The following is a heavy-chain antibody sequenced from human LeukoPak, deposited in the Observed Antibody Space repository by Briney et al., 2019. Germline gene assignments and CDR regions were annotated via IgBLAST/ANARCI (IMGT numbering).Heavy chain of an antibody. CDR3: AKDRDIVVVVAATPYDY. D-gene: IGHD2-15*01. V-gene: IGHV3-23*01. Sequence: GGSLRLSCAASGFTFSSYAMSWVRQAPGKGLEWVSAISGSGGSTYYADSVKGRFTISRDNSKNTLYLQMNGLRAEDTAVYYCAKDRDIVVVVAATPYDYWGQGTLVTVSS. J-gene: IGHJ4*02. CDR2: ISGSGGST. CDR1: GFTFSSYA.